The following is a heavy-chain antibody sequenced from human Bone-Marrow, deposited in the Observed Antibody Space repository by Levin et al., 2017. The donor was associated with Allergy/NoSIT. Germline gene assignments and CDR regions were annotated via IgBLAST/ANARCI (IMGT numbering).Heavy chain of an antibody. D-gene: IGHD6-6*01. CDR1: GFPFRSYA. V-gene: IGHV3-23*01. J-gene: IGHJ4*02. CDR2: ISGSGGST. CDR3: AKEVIAARGEYFDY. Sequence: LSLTCAASGFPFRSYAMSWVRQAPGKGLEWVSAISGSGGSTYYADSVKGRFTISRDNSKNTLYLQMNSLRAEDTAVYYCAKEVIAARGEYFDYWGQGTLVTVSS.